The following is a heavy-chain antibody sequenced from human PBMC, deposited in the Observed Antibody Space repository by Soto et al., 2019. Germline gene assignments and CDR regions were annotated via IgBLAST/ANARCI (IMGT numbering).Heavy chain of an antibody. V-gene: IGHV2-5*02. CDR1: GFSLSTSGVA. CDR3: AHRRGYSGYDGNPFDY. Sequence: QITLKESGPTLVKPTQTLTLTCTFSGFSLSTSGVAVGWIRQPPGKALEWLALIYWEDDKRYSPSLKSRLTITKDTSKNQVVLTMTNMDPVDTATYYCAHRRGYSGYDGNPFDYWGQGTLVSVSS. CDR2: IYWEDDK. D-gene: IGHD5-12*01. J-gene: IGHJ4*02.